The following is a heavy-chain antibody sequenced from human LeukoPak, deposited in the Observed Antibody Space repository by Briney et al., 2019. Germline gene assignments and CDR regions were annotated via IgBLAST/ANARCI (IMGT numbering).Heavy chain of an antibody. Sequence: GGSLRLSCAASGFTVSSNYMSWVRQAPGKGLEWVSAISGSGGSTYYADSVKGRFTISRDNSKNTLYLQMNSLRAEDTAVYYCAKEASSWYCCVYMDVWGKGTTVTVSS. J-gene: IGHJ6*03. V-gene: IGHV3-23*01. CDR2: ISGSGGST. CDR1: GFTVSSNY. CDR3: AKEASSWYCCVYMDV. D-gene: IGHD6-13*01.